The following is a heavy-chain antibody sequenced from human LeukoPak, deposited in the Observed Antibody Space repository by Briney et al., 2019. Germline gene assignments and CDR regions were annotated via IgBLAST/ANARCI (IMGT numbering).Heavy chain of an antibody. D-gene: IGHD6-19*01. Sequence: GGSLRLSCAASGFTFSSYGMHWVRQAPGKGLEWVAFIRYDGSNKYYADSVKGRFTISRDNSKNTLYLQMNSLSAEDTAVYYCARVAGVGGIAVARAMIWGKGTTVTVSS. CDR1: GFTFSSYG. CDR2: IRYDGSNK. CDR3: ARVAGVGGIAVARAMI. J-gene: IGHJ6*04. V-gene: IGHV3-30*02.